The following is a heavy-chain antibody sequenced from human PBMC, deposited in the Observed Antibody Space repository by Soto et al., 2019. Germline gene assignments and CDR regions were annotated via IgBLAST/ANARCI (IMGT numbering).Heavy chain of an antibody. CDR2: IYYSGST. V-gene: IGHV4-59*08. Sequence: SETLSLTCTVSGGSISSYYWSWIRQPPGKGLEWIGYIYYSGSTNYNPSLKSRVTISVDTSKNQFSLKLSSVTAADTAVYYCARRSVGWSDTDYYYYMDVWGKGTTVTVSS. D-gene: IGHD2-15*01. J-gene: IGHJ6*03. CDR1: GGSISSYY. CDR3: ARRSVGWSDTDYYYYMDV.